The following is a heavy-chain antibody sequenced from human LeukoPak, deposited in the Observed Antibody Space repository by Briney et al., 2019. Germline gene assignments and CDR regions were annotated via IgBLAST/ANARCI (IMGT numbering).Heavy chain of an antibody. V-gene: IGHV3-9*01. CDR3: AKDRYSSSSTYFGY. J-gene: IGHJ4*02. CDR1: GITFDDYA. Sequence: GGSLRLSCAASGITFDDYAMHWVRQAPGKGLEWVAGISWNSNTIGYADSVKGRFTISRDNAKKSLYLQMNSLRGEDTALYYCAKDRYSSSSTYFGYWGRGTLVTVSS. D-gene: IGHD6-6*01. CDR2: ISWNSNTI.